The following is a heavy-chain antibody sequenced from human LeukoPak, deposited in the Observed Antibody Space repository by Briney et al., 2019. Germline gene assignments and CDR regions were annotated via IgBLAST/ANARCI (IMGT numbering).Heavy chain of an antibody. CDR3: ASQDGYEGGDAFDI. D-gene: IGHD5-24*01. CDR2: IYPSGSA. Sequence: KPSETLSLTCTVSGGSISSGSHYWSWIRQPAGKGLECLGRIYPSGSANYNPSLKSRVTISMSKSKNQFSLKLSSVTAADTAVYYCASQDGYEGGDAFDIWGQGTMVTVSS. CDR1: GGSISSGSHY. V-gene: IGHV4-61*02. J-gene: IGHJ3*02.